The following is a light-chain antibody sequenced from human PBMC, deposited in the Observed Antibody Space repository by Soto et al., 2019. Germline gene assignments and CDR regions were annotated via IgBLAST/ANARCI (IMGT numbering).Light chain of an antibody. CDR3: QSYDSSLSGSGV. J-gene: IGLJ3*02. CDR1: SSNIGAGYD. Sequence: QSVLTQPPSVSGAPGQRVTISCTGSSSNIGAGYDVHWYRQLPGTAPKLLIYVNNNRPSGVPDRFSGSKSGTSASLAITGLQAEDEADYYCQSYDSSLSGSGVFGGGTKLTVL. V-gene: IGLV1-40*01. CDR2: VNN.